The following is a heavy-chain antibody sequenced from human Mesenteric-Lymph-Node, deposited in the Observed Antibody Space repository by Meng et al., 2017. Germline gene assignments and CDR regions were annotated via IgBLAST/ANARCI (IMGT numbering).Heavy chain of an antibody. CDR2: INSDGSST. J-gene: IGHJ1*01. Sequence: EVHLVVSGGGLVQPGGSLSLSCAASASSFSTTWMHWFRQAPGKGLVWVSHINSDGSSTSYADSVKGRFTISRDNAKNTLYLQMNSLRAEDSALYYCTNDRLNHWGQGALVTVSS. CDR1: ASSFSTTW. D-gene: IGHD1-1*01. CDR3: TNDRLNH. V-gene: IGHV3-74*02.